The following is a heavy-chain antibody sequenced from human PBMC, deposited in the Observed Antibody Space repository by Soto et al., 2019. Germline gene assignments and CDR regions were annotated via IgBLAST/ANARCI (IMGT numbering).Heavy chain of an antibody. CDR2: ISSSSSYI. CDR1: GFTFSSYS. CDR3: ARDLGYSSVYPPLALDY. D-gene: IGHD6-19*01. J-gene: IGHJ4*02. Sequence: PGGSLRLSCASSGFTFSSYSMNLVRQAPGEGLEWVSSISSSSSYIYYADSVKGRFTISRDNAKNSLYLQMNSLRAEDTAVYYCARDLGYSSVYPPLALDYWGQGTLVTVSS. V-gene: IGHV3-21*01.